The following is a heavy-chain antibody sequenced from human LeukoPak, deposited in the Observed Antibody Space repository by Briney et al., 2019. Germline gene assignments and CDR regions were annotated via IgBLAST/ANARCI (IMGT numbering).Heavy chain of an antibody. Sequence: PSETLSLTCTVSGGPISSSSYYWGWIRQPPGKGLEWIGSIYYSGSTYYNPSLKSRVTISVDTSKNQFSLKLSSVTAADTAVYYCARPKWYSSDAFDIWGQGTMVTVSS. V-gene: IGHV4-39*01. CDR3: ARPKWYSSDAFDI. CDR2: IYYSGST. D-gene: IGHD1-26*01. J-gene: IGHJ3*02. CDR1: GGPISSSSYY.